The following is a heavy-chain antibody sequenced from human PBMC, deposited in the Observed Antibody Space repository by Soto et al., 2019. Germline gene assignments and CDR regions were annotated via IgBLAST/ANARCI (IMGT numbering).Heavy chain of an antibody. CDR2: IYPGDTT. V-gene: IGHV3-53*01. CDR1: GFTVSSSNY. J-gene: IGHJ4*02. D-gene: IGHD5-12*01. CDR3: HGYGY. Sequence: GGSLRLSCVVSGFTVSSSNYMSWVRQAPGKGLEWVSVIYPGDTTFYADSVKGRFTISRDNSKNTLYLQMNSLRAEDTAVYYCHGYGYWGQGTLVTSPQ.